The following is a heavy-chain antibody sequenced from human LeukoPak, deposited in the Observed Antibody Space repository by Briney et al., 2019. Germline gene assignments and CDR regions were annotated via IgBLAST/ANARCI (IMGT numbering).Heavy chain of an antibody. Sequence: PGGSLRLSCAVSGFTFGSSAVRWVRQASGKGLEWVGRILMEATRDATTYAVAVRGRFTISRADSKNTAYLQMNSIKMECTDVYDCVAQPGDTPGSAAHWGQGTLVTVSS. CDR1: GFTFGSSA. D-gene: IGHD5-18*01. V-gene: IGHV3-73*01. J-gene: IGHJ4*02. CDR2: ILMEATRDAT. CDR3: VAQPGDTPGSAAH.